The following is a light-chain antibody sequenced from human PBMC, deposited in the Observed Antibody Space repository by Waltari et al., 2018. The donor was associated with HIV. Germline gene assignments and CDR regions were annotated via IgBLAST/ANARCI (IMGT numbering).Light chain of an antibody. CDR2: GAS. V-gene: IGKV3-20*01. CDR1: QCVSSSY. J-gene: IGKJ2*01. Sequence: EIVLTQSPGTLSLSPGERATLSCRASQCVSSSYLAWYQQKPGQAPRLLIYGASSRATGIPDRFSGSGSGTDFTLTISRLEPEDFAVYYCQQYGSPPYTFGQGTKLEIK. CDR3: QQYGSPPYT.